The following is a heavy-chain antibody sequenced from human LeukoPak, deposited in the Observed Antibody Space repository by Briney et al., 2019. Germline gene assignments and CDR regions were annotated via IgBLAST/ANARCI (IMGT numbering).Heavy chain of an antibody. CDR2: IYHSGST. CDR3: ARGVLGYCSSTSCPFSEDV. V-gene: IGHV4-30-2*01. Sequence: SETLSLTCAVSGGSISSGGYSWSWIRQPPGKGLEWIGYIYHSGSTYYNPSLKSRVTISVDRSKNQFSLKLSSVTAAGTAVYYCARGVLGYCSSTSCPFSEDVWGQGTTVTVSS. CDR1: GGSISSGGYS. D-gene: IGHD2-2*01. J-gene: IGHJ6*02.